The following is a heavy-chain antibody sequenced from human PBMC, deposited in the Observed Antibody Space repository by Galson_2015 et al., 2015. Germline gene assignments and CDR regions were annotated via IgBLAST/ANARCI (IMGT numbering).Heavy chain of an antibody. J-gene: IGHJ4*02. D-gene: IGHD3-9*01. CDR2: ISGSGGST. CDR3: AKEGDYDILTGYYFDY. V-gene: IGHV3-23*01. Sequence: LRLSCAASGFTFSSYAMSWVRQAPGKGLEWVSAISGSGGSTYYADSVKGRFTISRDNSKNTLYLQMNSLRAEDTAVYYCAKEGDYDILTGYYFDYWGQGTLVTVSS. CDR1: GFTFSSYA.